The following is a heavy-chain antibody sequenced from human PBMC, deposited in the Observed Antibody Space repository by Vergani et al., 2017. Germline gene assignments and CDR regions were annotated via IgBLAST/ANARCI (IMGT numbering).Heavy chain of an antibody. D-gene: IGHD3-22*01. CDR1: GFTFSNAW. V-gene: IGHV3-15*07. Sequence: EVQLVESGGGLVKPGGSLRLSCAASGFTFSNAWMNWVRQAPGKGLEWVGRIKSKTDGGTTDYAAPVKGRFTISRDASKNTLYLQMNSLKTDDTAVYXCTTPRYDSSGYYYLPPVDAFDIWCQGTMVTVSS. CDR2: IKSKTDGGTT. J-gene: IGHJ3*02. CDR3: TTPRYDSSGYYYLPPVDAFDI.